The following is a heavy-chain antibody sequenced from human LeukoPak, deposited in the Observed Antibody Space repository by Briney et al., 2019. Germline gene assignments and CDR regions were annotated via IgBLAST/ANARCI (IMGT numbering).Heavy chain of an antibody. J-gene: IGHJ4*02. Sequence: GWIRQPPGKGLXWIGTIHYSGNTYYNPSLKSRVAISVDTSKNQFSLRLSSVTAADTAVYYCARDFGDYRVDYWGQGTLVTVSS. CDR3: ARDFGDYRVDY. CDR2: IHYSGNT. V-gene: IGHV4-39*01. D-gene: IGHD4-17*01.